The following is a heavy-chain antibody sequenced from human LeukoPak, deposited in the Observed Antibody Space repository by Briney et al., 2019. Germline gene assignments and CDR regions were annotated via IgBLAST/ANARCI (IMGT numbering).Heavy chain of an antibody. V-gene: IGHV1-2*06. D-gene: IGHD5-18*01. CDR2: INPNSGGT. CDR3: AREGRVDSAVVLFDY. Sequence: GASVKVSCKASGYIFTDYYMHWVRQAPGQELGWMGRINPNSGGTNYAQKFQGRVTMTRDTSISTAYMELRRLRSDDTAVYYCAREGRVDSAVVLFDYWGQGTLVTVSS. CDR1: GYIFTDYY. J-gene: IGHJ4*02.